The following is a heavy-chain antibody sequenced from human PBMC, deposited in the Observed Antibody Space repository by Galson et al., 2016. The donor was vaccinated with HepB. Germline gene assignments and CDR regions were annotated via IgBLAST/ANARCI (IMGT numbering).Heavy chain of an antibody. V-gene: IGHV3-23*01. J-gene: IGHJ5*02. CDR2: ISANVGST. Sequence: SLRLSCAASGFIFSRDSMNWVRQAPGKGLEWVSVISANVGSTNYADSVEGRFTISRDSSNNTLSLQMNSLRVEDTAIYYCARARQTCTGDCYYNWFDPWGQGTLVTVSS. D-gene: IGHD2-21*02. CDR1: GFIFSRDS. CDR3: ARARQTCTGDCYYNWFDP.